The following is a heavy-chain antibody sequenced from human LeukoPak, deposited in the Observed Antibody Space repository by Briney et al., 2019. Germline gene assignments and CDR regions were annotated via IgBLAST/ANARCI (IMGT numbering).Heavy chain of an antibody. CDR3: ARRGLVAGIYDLVYGFDI. J-gene: IGHJ3*02. V-gene: IGHV1-2*02. CDR1: GYTFTGYY. Sequence: ASVKVSCKASGYTFTGYYMHWVRQAPGQGLEWMGWINPNSGGTNYAQKFQGRVTMTRDTSISTVYMELNSLTSEDTAVYYCARRGLVAGIYDLVYGFDIWGQGTMVTVSS. D-gene: IGHD3/OR15-3a*01. CDR2: INPNSGGT.